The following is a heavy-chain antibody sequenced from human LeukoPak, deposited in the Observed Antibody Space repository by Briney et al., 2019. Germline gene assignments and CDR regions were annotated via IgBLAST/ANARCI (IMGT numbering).Heavy chain of an antibody. J-gene: IGHJ4*02. CDR3: ARAGLWRLGFDY. D-gene: IGHD3-16*01. V-gene: IGHV1-3*01. Sequence: GASVKVSCKASGYTFTSYAMHWVRQAPGQRLEWMGWINAGNGNTKYSQKFQGRVTITRDTSASTAYMELSSLRSEDMAVYYCARAGLWRLGFDYWGQGTLVTVSS. CDR1: GYTFTSYA. CDR2: INAGNGNT.